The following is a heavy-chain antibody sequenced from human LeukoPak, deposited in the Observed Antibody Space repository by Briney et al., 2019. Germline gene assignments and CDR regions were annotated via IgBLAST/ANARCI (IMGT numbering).Heavy chain of an antibody. V-gene: IGHV3-30*02. Sequence: GGSLRLSCAASGFGFSGYGMHWVRQAPGKGLEWVAFIRYDGSNKYYADSVKGRFTISRDNAKNSLYLQMNSLRAEDTAVYYCARGDANTWFDAFHIWGQGTLVTVSS. J-gene: IGHJ3*02. CDR1: GFGFSGYG. CDR3: ARGDANTWFDAFHI. CDR2: IRYDGSNK. D-gene: IGHD3-10*01.